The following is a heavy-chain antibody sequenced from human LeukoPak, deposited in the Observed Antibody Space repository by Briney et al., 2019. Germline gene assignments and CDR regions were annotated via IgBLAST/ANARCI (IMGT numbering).Heavy chain of an antibody. CDR3: ARPTMGGSYFR. V-gene: IGHV3-74*01. CDR1: GFTFSSYW. Sequence: GGSLRLSCAASGFTFSSYWMHWVRQAPGKGLVWVSRINSDGSSTSYADSVKGRFTISRDNAKNTLYLQMNSLRAEDTAVYYCARPTMGGSYFRWGQGTLVTVSS. CDR2: INSDGSST. D-gene: IGHD1-26*01. J-gene: IGHJ4*02.